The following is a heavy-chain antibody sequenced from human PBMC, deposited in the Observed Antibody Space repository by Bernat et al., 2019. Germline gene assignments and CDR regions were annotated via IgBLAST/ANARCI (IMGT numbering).Heavy chain of an antibody. CDR3: TTDPYCSGGSCYYYYYGMDV. Sequence: EVQLVESGGGLVKPGGSLRLSCAASGFTFSNAWMSWVRQAPGKGLEWVGRIKSKTDGGTTDYAAPVKGRFTISREDSKNTLYLQMNSLKTEDTAVYYCTTDPYCSGGSCYYYYYGMDVWGQGTTVTVSS. V-gene: IGHV3-15*01. CDR2: IKSKTDGGTT. D-gene: IGHD2-15*01. J-gene: IGHJ6*02. CDR1: GFTFSNAW.